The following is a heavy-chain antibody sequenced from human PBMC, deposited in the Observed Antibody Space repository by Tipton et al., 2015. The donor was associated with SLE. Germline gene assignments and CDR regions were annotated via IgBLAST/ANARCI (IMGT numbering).Heavy chain of an antibody. CDR3: ARVNLKYCSGGSCYYYYYMDV. CDR1: GDSVSSNSAA. Sequence: GLVKPSQTLSLTCAISGDSVSSNSAAWNWVRQSPSRGLEWLGRTYYRSKWYIDYAVSVKSRITINPDTSKNQFSLQLNSVTPEDTAVYYCARVNLKYCSGGSCYYYYYMDVWGKGTTVTVSS. J-gene: IGHJ6*03. V-gene: IGHV6-1*01. CDR2: TYYRSKWYI. D-gene: IGHD2-15*01.